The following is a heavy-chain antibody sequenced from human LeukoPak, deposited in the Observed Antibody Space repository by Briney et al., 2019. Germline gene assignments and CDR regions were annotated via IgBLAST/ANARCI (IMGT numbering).Heavy chain of an antibody. V-gene: IGHV4-34*01. D-gene: IGHD3-3*01. J-gene: IGHJ4*02. CDR1: GGPFSGYY. CDR3: ARVQDDSFY. CDR2: INHSGST. Sequence: SETLSLTCAVYGGPFSGYYWTWIRQPPGKGLEWIGEINHSGSTNYNPSLKSRVTISVDTSKNQFSLKLSSMTAADTAVYYCARVQDDSFYWGQGTLVTVSS.